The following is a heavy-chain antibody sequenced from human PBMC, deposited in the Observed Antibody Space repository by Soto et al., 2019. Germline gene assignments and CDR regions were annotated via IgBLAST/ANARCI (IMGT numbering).Heavy chain of an antibody. CDR3: ARVRMAPDAFDI. CDR2: IYYSGST. D-gene: IGHD2-8*01. V-gene: IGHV4-59*01. Sequence: PSETLSLTCTVSGGSISSYYWSWIRQPPGKGLEWIGYIYYSGSTNYNPSLKSRVTISVDTSKNQFSLKLSSVTAADTAVYYCARVRMAPDAFDIWGQGTMVTVSS. J-gene: IGHJ3*02. CDR1: GGSISSYY.